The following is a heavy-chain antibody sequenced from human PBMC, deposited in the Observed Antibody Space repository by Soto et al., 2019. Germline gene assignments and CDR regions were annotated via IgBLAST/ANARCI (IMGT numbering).Heavy chain of an antibody. CDR1: GVKCSDYD. J-gene: IGHJ3*02. V-gene: IGHV3-11*03. D-gene: IGHD3-16*02. CDR2: ISSSSSYI. Sequence: GGPLRVXWGAAGVKCSDYDRSWIRQAQGKGLEWVSSISSSSSYIYYADSVKGRFTISRNNSKNTLYLQMNSLRAEDTAVYYFAKVGEGELSLRFAFDIWGQGTMVTVSS. CDR3: AKVGEGELSLRFAFDI.